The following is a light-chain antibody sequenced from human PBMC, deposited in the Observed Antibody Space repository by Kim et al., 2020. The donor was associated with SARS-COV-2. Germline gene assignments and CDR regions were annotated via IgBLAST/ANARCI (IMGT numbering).Light chain of an antibody. CDR2: QDS. CDR1: KLGDKD. J-gene: IGLJ2*01. CDR3: QAWGSSVV. V-gene: IGLV3-1*01. Sequence: VCVSPGQTASITCCGDKLGDKDACWYQQRPGQSPVLVIYQDSKRPSGIPGRFSGSNSGSTATLTISGTQAMDEADYYCQAWGSSVVFGGGTQLTVL.